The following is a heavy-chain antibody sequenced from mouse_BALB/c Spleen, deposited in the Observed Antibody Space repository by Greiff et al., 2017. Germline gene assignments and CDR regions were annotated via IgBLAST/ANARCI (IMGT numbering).Heavy chain of an antibody. CDR2: IDPKNGNT. D-gene: IGHD1-1*01. CDR1: GFNIKDYY. V-gene: IGHV14-1*02. Sequence: VQLKQSGAELVRPGALVKLSCKASGFNIKDYYMHWVKQRPEQGLEWIGWIDPKNGNTIYDPKFQGKASITADTSSNTAYLQLSSLTSEDTAVYYCARWDYYGSRDYAMDYWGQGTSVTVSS. CDR3: ARWDYYGSRDYAMDY. J-gene: IGHJ4*01.